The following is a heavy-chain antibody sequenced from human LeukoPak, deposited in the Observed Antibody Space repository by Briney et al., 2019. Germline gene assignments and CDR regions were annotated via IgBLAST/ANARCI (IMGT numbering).Heavy chain of an antibody. CDR1: GFTFSSYS. Sequence: GGSLRLSCAASGFTFSSYSMTWVRQAPGRGLEWVSSVTTSGAGTYYADSVKGRFTISRDKSNNTLYLQMNSLRAEDTAVYYCARRTSYYFDCWGQGTLVTVSS. CDR2: VTTSGAGT. D-gene: IGHD3/OR15-3a*01. CDR3: ARRTSYYFDC. V-gene: IGHV3-23*01. J-gene: IGHJ4*02.